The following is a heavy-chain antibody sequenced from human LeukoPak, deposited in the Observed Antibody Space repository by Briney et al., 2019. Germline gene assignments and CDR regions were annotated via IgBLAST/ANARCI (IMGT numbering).Heavy chain of an antibody. J-gene: IGHJ4*02. CDR1: GYTFTSYD. D-gene: IGHD4-17*01. CDR3: ARFGDYRKAPTDY. Sequence: ASVKVSCKASGYTFTSYDINWVRQATGQGLEWMGWMIPNSGNTGYAQKFQGRVTMTRNTSISTAYMELSSLRSEDTAVYYCARFGDYRKAPTDYWGQGTLVTVSS. V-gene: IGHV1-8*01. CDR2: MIPNSGNT.